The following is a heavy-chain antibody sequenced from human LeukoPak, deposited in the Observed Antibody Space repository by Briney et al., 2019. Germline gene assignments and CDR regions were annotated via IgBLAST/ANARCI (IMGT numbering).Heavy chain of an antibody. J-gene: IGHJ4*02. V-gene: IGHV1-3*01. CDR2: INAGSGNT. CDR3: ARDQTVTTLGY. D-gene: IGHD4-17*01. CDR1: GYTFTSYA. Sequence: ASVKVSCKVSGYTFTSYAMHWVRQAPEQRLEWMGWINAGSGNTKYSQKFQGRVTITRDTSASTAYMELSSLRSEDTAVYYCARDQTVTTLGYWGQGTLVTVSS.